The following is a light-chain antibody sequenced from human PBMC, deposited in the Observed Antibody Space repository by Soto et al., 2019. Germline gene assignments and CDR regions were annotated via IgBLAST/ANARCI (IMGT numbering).Light chain of an antibody. CDR2: GAS. J-gene: IGKJ3*01. CDR1: QSVYSRY. CDR3: QQYGTSPST. Sequence: IVLTQSPGTLSLSPGERATLSCRASQSVYSRYLAWYQQKPGQAPGLLIYGASSRATGIPDRFSGSGSGTDFTLIVSSLEPEDFAVYHCQQYGTSPSTFGPGTKVDIK. V-gene: IGKV3-20*01.